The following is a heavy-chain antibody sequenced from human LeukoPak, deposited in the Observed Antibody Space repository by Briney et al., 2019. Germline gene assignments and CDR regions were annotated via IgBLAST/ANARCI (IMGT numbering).Heavy chain of an antibody. CDR2: ISWNSGSI. Sequence: PGGSLRLSCAASGFTFDDYAMHWVRQAPGKGLEWVSGISWNSGSIGYADSVKGRFTISRDNAKNSLYLQMNSLRAEDTALYYCAKDKGKSMIVVVIDYWGQGTLVTVSS. D-gene: IGHD3-22*01. CDR1: GFTFDDYA. J-gene: IGHJ4*02. CDR3: AKDKGKSMIVVVIDY. V-gene: IGHV3-9*01.